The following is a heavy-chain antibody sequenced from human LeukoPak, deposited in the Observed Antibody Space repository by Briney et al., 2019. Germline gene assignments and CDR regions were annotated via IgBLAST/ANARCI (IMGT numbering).Heavy chain of an antibody. CDR2: ISGSGGST. V-gene: IGHV3-23*01. D-gene: IGHD2-15*01. CDR1: GFTVSSNY. CDR3: AKSLSRVGYCSGGSCHDAFDI. Sequence: GGSLRLSCAASGFTVSSNYMSWVRQAPGKGLEWVSAISGSGGSTYYADSVKGRFTISRDNSKNTLYLQMNSLRAEDTAVYYCAKSLSRVGYCSGGSCHDAFDIWGQGTMVTVSS. J-gene: IGHJ3*02.